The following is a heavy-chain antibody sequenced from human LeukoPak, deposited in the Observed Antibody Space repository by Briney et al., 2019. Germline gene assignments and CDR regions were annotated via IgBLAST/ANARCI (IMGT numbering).Heavy chain of an antibody. Sequence: GKSLRLSCAVSGFTFSNFGMHWVRQAPGKGLEWVAVISYDGNDKYYADSVEGRYTISRDNVKNTLYLQMNSLGAEDTAVYYCGRGGAGLADVWGQGTLVIVSS. J-gene: IGHJ3*01. D-gene: IGHD2-21*01. CDR2: ISYDGNDK. CDR3: GRGGAGLADV. V-gene: IGHV3-30*03. CDR1: GFTFSNFG.